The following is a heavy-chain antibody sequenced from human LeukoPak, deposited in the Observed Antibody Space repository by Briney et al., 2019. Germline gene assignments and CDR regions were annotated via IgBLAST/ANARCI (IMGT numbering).Heavy chain of an antibody. V-gene: IGHV4-4*02. CDR3: ASIWQQLAHLPLTDY. Sequence: PSGTLSLTCAVSGGSISSSNWWSWVRQPPGKGLEWIGEIYHSGSTNYNPSLKSRVTISVDKSKNQFSLKLSSVTAADTAVYYCASIWQQLAHLPLTDYWGQGTLVTVSS. CDR2: IYHSGST. D-gene: IGHD6-13*01. CDR1: GGSISSSNW. J-gene: IGHJ4*02.